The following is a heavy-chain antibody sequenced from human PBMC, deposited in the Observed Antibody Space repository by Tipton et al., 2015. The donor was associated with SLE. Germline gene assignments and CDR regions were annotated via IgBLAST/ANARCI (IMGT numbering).Heavy chain of an antibody. CDR3: ARGKREVRGVPMNCAFDI. V-gene: IGHV4-39*07. Sequence: TLSLTCTVSGGSISSYYWSWIRQPPGKGLEWIGSIYYSGSTYYNPSLKSRVTISVDTSKNQFSLKLSSVTAADTAVYYCARGKREVRGVPMNCAFDIWGQGTMVTVSS. J-gene: IGHJ3*02. CDR2: IYYSGST. D-gene: IGHD3-10*01. CDR1: GGSISSYY.